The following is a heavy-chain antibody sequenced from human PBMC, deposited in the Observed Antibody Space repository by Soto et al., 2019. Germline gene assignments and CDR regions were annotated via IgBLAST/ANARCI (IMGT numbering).Heavy chain of an antibody. CDR1: GYTFTSYY. CDR2: INPSGGST. J-gene: IGHJ4*02. V-gene: IGHV1-46*01. Sequence: GASVKVSCKASGYTFTSYYMHWVRQAPGQGLEWMGIINPSGGSTSYAQKFQGRVTMTRDTSTSTVYMELSSLRSEDTAVYYCARDHLTLRGPDIAVLESYYFDYWGQGTLVTVSS. CDR3: ARDHLTLRGPDIAVLESYYFDY. D-gene: IGHD6-19*01.